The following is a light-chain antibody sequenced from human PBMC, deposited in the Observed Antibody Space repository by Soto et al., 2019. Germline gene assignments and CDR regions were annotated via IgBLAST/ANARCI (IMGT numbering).Light chain of an antibody. CDR1: TTITKW. J-gene: IGKJ2*01. CDR3: QMYNNYPYA. V-gene: IGKV1-5*03. CDR2: KAS. Sequence: DIGLTQSPSTLSASVGDRVTITCRANTTITKWMAWFQQKSGKTPRLMIHKASILEVGVPSRFSGSGYGTDFTLTINNLQPEDSATYYCQMYNNYPYAFGQGTRLEI.